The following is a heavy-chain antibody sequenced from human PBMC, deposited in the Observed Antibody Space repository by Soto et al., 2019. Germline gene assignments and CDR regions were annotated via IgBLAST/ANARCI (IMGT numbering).Heavy chain of an antibody. CDR1: GGTFRTAA. V-gene: IGHV1-69*12. CDR2: IMPVFRTP. D-gene: IGHD2-8*01. Sequence: QVHLEQSGAEVTKPGSSVKVSCKASGGTFRTAAISWVRQAPGQGLEWLGGIMPVFRTPDYAQKFQGRVTITADESSSTAYMELSGLRSDDTAVYYCARDNDRPQLGGNYYYILDVWGQGTRMTVSS. J-gene: IGHJ6*02. CDR3: ARDNDRPQLGGNYYYILDV.